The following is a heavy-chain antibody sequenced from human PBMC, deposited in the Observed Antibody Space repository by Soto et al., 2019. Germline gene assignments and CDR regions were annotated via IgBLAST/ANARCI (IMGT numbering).Heavy chain of an antibody. V-gene: IGHV3-23*01. CDR2: VSGGSGVT. CDR3: TRWNGYGDL. J-gene: IGHJ5*02. D-gene: IGHD1-1*01. Sequence: EMQLLESGGGLVQPGGSLRISCVVSGFSFSTYGVTWVRQAPWKWLEWVCGVSGGSGVTHYTDSVKGRFTISGDDSKNTVYLQMHSLRGEDTAVYYCTRWNGYGDLWGQGTLVTVSS. CDR1: GFSFSTYG.